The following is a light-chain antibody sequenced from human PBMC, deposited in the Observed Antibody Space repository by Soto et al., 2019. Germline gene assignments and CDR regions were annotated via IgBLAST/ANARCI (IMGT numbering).Light chain of an antibody. V-gene: IGKV3-15*01. CDR3: QQYNNWPPIT. CDR2: GAS. CDR1: QSVSSN. J-gene: IGKJ5*01. Sequence: EIVMTQSPATLSVSPGERATLSCRASQSVSSNLAWYQQKPGQAPRLLIYGASTRATGIPARFSGSGSGTEFTLTIRSLQSEDFAVYYGQQYNNWPPITFGHGTRLALK.